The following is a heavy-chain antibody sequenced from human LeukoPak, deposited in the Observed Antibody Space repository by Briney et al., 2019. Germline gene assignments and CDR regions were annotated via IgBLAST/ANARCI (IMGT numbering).Heavy chain of an antibody. Sequence: SVKVSCKASGGTFSSYAISWVRQAPGQGLEWMGRIIPILGIANYAQKFQGRVTITADKSTSTAYMELSSLRSEDTAVYYCAKVLEHNRIAAAGSFDYWGQGTLVTVSS. CDR1: GGTFSSYA. D-gene: IGHD6-13*01. CDR2: IIPILGIA. J-gene: IGHJ4*02. V-gene: IGHV1-69*04. CDR3: AKVLEHNRIAAAGSFDY.